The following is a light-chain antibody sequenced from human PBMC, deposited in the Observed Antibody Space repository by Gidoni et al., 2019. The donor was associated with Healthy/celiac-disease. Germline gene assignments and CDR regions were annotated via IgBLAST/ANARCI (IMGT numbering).Light chain of an antibody. CDR3: QSADSSGTYVV. V-gene: IGLV3-25*03. Sequence: SYELTQPPSVSVSHGQTARITCSGDALPKQYAYWYQQKPGQAPVLVIYKDSERPAGIPERFSGSSSGTTVTLTIIGVQAEDEADYYCQSADSSGTYVVFGGGTKLTVL. CDR2: KDS. J-gene: IGLJ2*01. CDR1: ALPKQY.